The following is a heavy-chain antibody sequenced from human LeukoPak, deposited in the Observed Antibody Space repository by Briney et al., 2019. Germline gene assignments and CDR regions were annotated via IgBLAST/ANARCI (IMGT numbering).Heavy chain of an antibody. J-gene: IGHJ5*02. Sequence: GGPLRLSCAASRFIFSNYYMSWIRQTPGKGLEWIANIGTDGSSENYADSAKGRFTISRDSARNSLFLQMSSLRVEDTAVYFCARAGTYSGYKVFDTWGQGTLVTVAS. D-gene: IGHD5-12*01. CDR1: RFIFSNYY. V-gene: IGHV3-11*01. CDR2: IGTDGSSE. CDR3: ARAGTYSGYKVFDT.